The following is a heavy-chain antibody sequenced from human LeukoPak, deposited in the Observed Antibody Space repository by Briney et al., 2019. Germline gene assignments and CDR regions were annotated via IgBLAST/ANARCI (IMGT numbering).Heavy chain of an antibody. J-gene: IGHJ4*02. CDR2: ISGSGGST. D-gene: IGHD3-16*02. CDR3: ANQLYDYVWGSYRLPSY. CDR1: GFTFSSYG. V-gene: IGHV3-23*01. Sequence: GGSLRLSCAASGFTFSSYGMSWVRQAPGKGLEWVSAISGSGGSTYYADSVKGRFTISRDNSKSTLYLQMNSLRAEDTAVYYCANQLYDYVWGSYRLPSYWGQGTLVTVSS.